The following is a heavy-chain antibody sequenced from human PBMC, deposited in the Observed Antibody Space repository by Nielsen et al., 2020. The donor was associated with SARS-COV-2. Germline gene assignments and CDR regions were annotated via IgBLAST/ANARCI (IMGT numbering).Heavy chain of an antibody. CDR2: IYYSGST. CDR3: ARHAPGYYDY. J-gene: IGHJ4*02. Sequence: RQAPGKGLEWIGYIYYSGSTSYNPSLKSRVTISVDTSKNQFSLKLSSVTAADTAVYHCARHAPGYYDYWGQGTLVTVPS. V-gene: IGHV4-59*08.